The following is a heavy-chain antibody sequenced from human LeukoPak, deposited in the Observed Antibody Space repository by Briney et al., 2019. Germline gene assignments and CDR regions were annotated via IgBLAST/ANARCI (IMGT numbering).Heavy chain of an antibody. CDR2: IYTSGST. D-gene: IGHD4-11*01. CDR1: GGSISSYY. J-gene: IGHJ4*02. CDR3: AATPNYSNAPHFDY. V-gene: IGHV4-4*07. Sequence: SETLSLTCTVSGGSISSYYWSWIRQPAGKGLEWIGRIYTSGSTNYNPSLKSRVTMSVDTSKNQFSLKLSSVTAADTAVYYCAATPNYSNAPHFDYWGQGTLVTVSS.